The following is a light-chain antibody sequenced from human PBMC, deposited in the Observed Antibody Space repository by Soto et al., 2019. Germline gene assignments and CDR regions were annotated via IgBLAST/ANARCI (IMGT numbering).Light chain of an antibody. CDR1: QGIRND. V-gene: IGKV1-17*01. J-gene: IGKJ5*01. CDR2: AAS. CDR3: QQLNTLPFT. Sequence: IQLTQSPSSLSASLGDRVTITCRASQGIRNDLGWYQQKPGKAPKLLIYAASSLQSGVPSRFRGSGSGTEFTLTISGLLPEDFETYHCQQLNTLPFTFGQGTRLEIK.